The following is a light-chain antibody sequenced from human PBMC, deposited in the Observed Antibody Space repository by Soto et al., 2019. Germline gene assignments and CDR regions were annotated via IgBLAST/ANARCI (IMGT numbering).Light chain of an antibody. CDR2: GAS. CDR1: QSVSSN. V-gene: IGKV3-15*01. J-gene: IGKJ1*01. CDR3: QQYNNWPPVT. Sequence: EIVITQSPATLSVSPGERATLSCRAGQSVSSNLAWYQQKPGQAPRLLIYGASTRANGIPARFSGSGSGTEFTLTISSLQSEDFAAYYGQQYNNWPPVTFGQGTKVEI.